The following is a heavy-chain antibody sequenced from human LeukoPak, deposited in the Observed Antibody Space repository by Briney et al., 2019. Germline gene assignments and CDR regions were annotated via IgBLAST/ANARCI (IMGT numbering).Heavy chain of an antibody. CDR3: ARDPETPWRTTDGVDP. J-gene: IGHJ5*02. CDR1: GYTFTSYG. V-gene: IGHV1-18*01. CDR2: ISAYNGNT. D-gene: IGHD1-14*01. Sequence: ASVKVSCKASGYTFTSYGISWVRQAPGQGLEWMGWISAYNGNTNYAQKLQGRVTVTTDTSTSTAYMELRSLRSDDTAVYYCARDPETPWRTTDGVDPWGQGTLVTVPS.